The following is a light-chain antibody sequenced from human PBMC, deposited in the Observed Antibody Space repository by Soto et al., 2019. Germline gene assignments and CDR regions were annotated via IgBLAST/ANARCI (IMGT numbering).Light chain of an antibody. J-gene: IGLJ1*01. V-gene: IGLV2-14*01. CDR2: EVS. Sequence: QSALTQPASVSGSPGQSITISCTGTSRDVGNYNYVSWYQQDPGKAPKLIIYEVSNRPSGVSSRFSGSKSDNTASLTISGLQAEDEADYYCCLYIGATTSVFGTGTKVTVL. CDR1: SRDVGNYNY. CDR3: CLYIGATTSV.